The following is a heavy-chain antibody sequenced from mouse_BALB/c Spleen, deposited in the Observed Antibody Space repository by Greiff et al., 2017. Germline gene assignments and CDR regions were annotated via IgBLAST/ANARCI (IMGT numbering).Heavy chain of an antibody. CDR2: INPSSGYT. Sequence: VKLVESGAELARPGASVKMSCKASGYTFTSYTMHWVKQRPGQGLEWIGYINPSSGYTNYNQKFKDKATLTADKSSSTAYMQLSSLTSEDSAVYYCARGLGYFDYWGQGTTLTVSS. CDR3: ARGLGYFDY. J-gene: IGHJ2*01. V-gene: IGHV1-4*01. D-gene: IGHD3-3*01. CDR1: GYTFTSYT.